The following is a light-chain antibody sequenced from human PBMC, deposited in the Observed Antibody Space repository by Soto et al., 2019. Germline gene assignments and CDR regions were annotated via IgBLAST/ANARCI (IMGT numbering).Light chain of an antibody. Sequence: IAVTQSPATLSLSPGERATLSCRASQSVSSYLAWYQQKPGQAPRLLIYDASNRATGIPARFSGSGSGTDFTLTISSLEPEDFAVYYCQQRSNWPPWTFGQGTKVDIK. CDR1: QSVSSY. CDR3: QQRSNWPPWT. CDR2: DAS. J-gene: IGKJ1*01. V-gene: IGKV3-11*01.